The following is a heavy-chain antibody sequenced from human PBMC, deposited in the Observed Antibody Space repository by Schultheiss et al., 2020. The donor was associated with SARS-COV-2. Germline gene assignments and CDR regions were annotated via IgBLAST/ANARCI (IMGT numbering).Heavy chain of an antibody. V-gene: IGHV3-11*01. Sequence: GESLKISCAASGFTFSDYYMSWIRQAPGKGLEWVSYISSSGSTIYYADSVKGRFTISRDNAKNSLYLQMNSLRAEDTAVYYCARDRVAAAVWFDPWGQGTLVTVSS. CDR3: ARDRVAAAVWFDP. D-gene: IGHD6-13*01. CDR1: GFTFSDYY. J-gene: IGHJ5*02. CDR2: ISSSGSTI.